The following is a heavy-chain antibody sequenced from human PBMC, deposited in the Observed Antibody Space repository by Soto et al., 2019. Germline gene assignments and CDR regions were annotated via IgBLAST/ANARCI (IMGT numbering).Heavy chain of an antibody. CDR1: GFTFSSFG. CDR2: IWYDGSKE. D-gene: IGHD4-17*01. J-gene: IGHJ3*02. V-gene: IGHV3-33*01. Sequence: GGSLRLSCAASGFTFSSFGMHWVRQAPGKGLEWVAVIWYDGSKEYYADSVKGRFTISRDDSKSTLYLQMNSLRAEDMAMYYCARGYGGNSAAFDIWGQGTMVTVSS. CDR3: ARGYGGNSAAFDI.